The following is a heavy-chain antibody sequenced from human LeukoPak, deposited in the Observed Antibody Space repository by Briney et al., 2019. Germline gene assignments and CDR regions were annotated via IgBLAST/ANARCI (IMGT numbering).Heavy chain of an antibody. J-gene: IGHJ4*02. Sequence: GGSLRLSCAASGFTFSSYAMSWVRRAPGKGLEWVSAISGSGGSTYYADSVKGRFTISRDNSKNTLYLQMNSLRAEDTAVYYCAKLGPITMVRGVIIGWDYWGQGTLVTVSS. CDR1: GFTFSSYA. CDR2: ISGSGGST. CDR3: AKLGPITMVRGVIIGWDY. V-gene: IGHV3-23*01. D-gene: IGHD3-10*01.